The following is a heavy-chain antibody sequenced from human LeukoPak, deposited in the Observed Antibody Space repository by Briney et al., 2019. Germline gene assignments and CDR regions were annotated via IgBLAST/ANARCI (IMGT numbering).Heavy chain of an antibody. D-gene: IGHD6-6*01. Sequence: GGSLRLSCTASGFSFSGHWMHWARQLPGKGLVWVSRISPTGSTTSYADSVKGRFTVSRDNARNTLYLQVNNLRAEDTAVYYCARGPNSNWSGLDFWGQGTLLTVSS. V-gene: IGHV3-74*01. CDR3: ARGPNSNWSGLDF. CDR2: ISPTGSTT. J-gene: IGHJ4*02. CDR1: GFSFSGHW.